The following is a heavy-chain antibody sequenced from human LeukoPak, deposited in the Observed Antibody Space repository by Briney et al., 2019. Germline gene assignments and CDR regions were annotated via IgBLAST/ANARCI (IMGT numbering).Heavy chain of an antibody. D-gene: IGHD2-15*01. V-gene: IGHV3-11*04. CDR1: GFTFSDYY. CDR3: ASDVVVAAREYYYYYMDD. Sequence: AGGSLRLSCAASGFTFSDYYRSWIRQAPGKGLEWLSYISSSGSTIYYADSVKGRFTISRDNAKNSLYLQMNSLRAEDTAVYYCASDVVVAAREYYYYYMDDWGKGSTVTVSS. J-gene: IGHJ6*03. CDR2: ISSSGSTI.